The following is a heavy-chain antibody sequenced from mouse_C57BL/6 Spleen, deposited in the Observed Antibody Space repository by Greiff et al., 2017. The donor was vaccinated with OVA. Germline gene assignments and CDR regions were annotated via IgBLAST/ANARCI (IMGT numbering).Heavy chain of an antibody. V-gene: IGHV5-17*01. J-gene: IGHJ1*03. CDR2: ISSGSSTI. Sequence: EVQLVESGGGLVKPGGSLKLSCAASGFTFSDYGMHWVRQAPEKGLEWVAYISSGSSTIYYADTVKGRFTISRDNAKHTLFLQMTSLRSEDTAMYYCARNPYYSNYWYFDVWGTGTTVTVSS. D-gene: IGHD2-5*01. CDR1: GFTFSDYG. CDR3: ARNPYYSNYWYFDV.